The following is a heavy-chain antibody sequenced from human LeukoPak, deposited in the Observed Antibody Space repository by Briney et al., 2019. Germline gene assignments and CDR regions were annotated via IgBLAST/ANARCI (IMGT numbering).Heavy chain of an antibody. V-gene: IGHV4-59*01. CDR1: GGSISSYY. J-gene: IGHJ4*02. CDR2: IYYSGST. D-gene: IGHD6-19*01. Sequence: SETLSLTCTVSGGSISSYYWSWIRQPPGEGLEWIGYIYYSGSTNYNPSLRGRVTISVDTSKNQFSLKLSSVTAADTAVYYCAREPSSDRGGYFDYWGQGSLVTVSS. CDR3: AREPSSDRGGYFDY.